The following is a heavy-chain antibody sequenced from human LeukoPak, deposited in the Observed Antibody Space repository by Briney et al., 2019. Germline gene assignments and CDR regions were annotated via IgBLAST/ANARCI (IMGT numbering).Heavy chain of an antibody. CDR2: IYTSGST. CDR1: GGSISSYY. Sequence: SETLSLTCTVSGGSISSYYWSWIRQPPGKGLEWIGYIYTSGSTNYNPSLKSRVTISVDTSKNQFSLKLSSVTAADTAVYSCAARSERGYRDYWGQGTLVTVSS. D-gene: IGHD5-18*01. J-gene: IGHJ4*02. V-gene: IGHV4-4*09. CDR3: AARSERGYRDY.